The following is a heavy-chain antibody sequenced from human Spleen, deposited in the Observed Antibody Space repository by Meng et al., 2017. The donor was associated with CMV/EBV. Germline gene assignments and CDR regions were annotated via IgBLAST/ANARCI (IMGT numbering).Heavy chain of an antibody. J-gene: IGHJ4*02. V-gene: IGHV3-72*01. D-gene: IGHD4-17*01. Sequence: AASGRTRSDQFMDWGRQAPGKGLEWVGRSRNKANSYTTEYAASVKGRFTISRDDSKNSLYLQMNSLKTEDTAVYYCARDPQNTGFDYWGQGTLVTVSS. CDR1: GRTRSDQF. CDR2: SRNKANSYTT. CDR3: ARDPQNTGFDY.